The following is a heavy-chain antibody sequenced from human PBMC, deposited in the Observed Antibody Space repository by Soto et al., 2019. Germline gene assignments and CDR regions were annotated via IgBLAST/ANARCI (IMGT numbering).Heavy chain of an antibody. Sequence: PGGSLRLSCAVSGFTVTINYMSWVRQAPGKGLEWVSVIYSGGTIYYADSVKGRFTISRDTSKNTLYLQMNSLRGDDTAVYYCHGYGYRGQGTLVTVSS. CDR1: GFTVTINY. V-gene: IGHV3-53*01. J-gene: IGHJ4*02. D-gene: IGHD5-12*01. CDR2: IYSGGTI. CDR3: HGYGY.